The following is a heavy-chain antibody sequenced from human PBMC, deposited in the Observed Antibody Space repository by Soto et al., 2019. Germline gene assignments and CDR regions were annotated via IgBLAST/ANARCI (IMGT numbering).Heavy chain of an antibody. CDR3: ARDQVVRGVIGNYYYYGMDV. CDR1: GGSISSYY. D-gene: IGHD3-10*01. Sequence: SETLSLTCTVSGGSISSYYWSWIRQPPGKGLEWIGYIYYSGSTNYNPSLKSRVTISVDTSKNQFSLKLSSVTAADTAVYYCARDQVVRGVIGNYYYYGMDVWGQGTTVTVSS. CDR2: IYYSGST. J-gene: IGHJ6*02. V-gene: IGHV4-59*01.